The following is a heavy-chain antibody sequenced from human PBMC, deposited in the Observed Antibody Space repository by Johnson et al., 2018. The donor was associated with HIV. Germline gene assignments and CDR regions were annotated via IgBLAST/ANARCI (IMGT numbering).Heavy chain of an antibody. J-gene: IGHJ3*02. Sequence: QMQLVESGGGLVKPGRSLRLSCAASGFTFSSYAMHWVRQAPGKGLEWVAVISYDGSNEYYADSVNGRFTISRDNSKNTLYLQMSSLRAEDTAVYYCAKDREAWYISRWSPTDAFDIWGQGTMVTVSS. CDR1: GFTFSSYA. CDR2: ISYDGSNE. D-gene: IGHD6-13*01. CDR3: AKDREAWYISRWSPTDAFDI. V-gene: IGHV3-30*04.